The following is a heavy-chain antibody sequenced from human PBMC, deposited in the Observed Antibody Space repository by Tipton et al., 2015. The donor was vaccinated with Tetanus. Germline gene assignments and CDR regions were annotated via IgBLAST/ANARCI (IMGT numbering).Heavy chain of an antibody. V-gene: IGHV1-69*01. CDR2: IIPIFGTA. J-gene: IGHJ3*02. CDR3: ARDRGQYYYDSSGYPLGACDI. Sequence: QSGPEVKKPGSSVKVSCKASGGTFSSYAISWVRQAPGQGLEWMGGIIPIFGTANYAQKFQGRVTITADESTSTAYMELSSLRSEDTAVYYCARDRGQYYYDSSGYPLGACDIWGQGTMVTVSS. CDR1: GGTFSSYA. D-gene: IGHD3-22*01.